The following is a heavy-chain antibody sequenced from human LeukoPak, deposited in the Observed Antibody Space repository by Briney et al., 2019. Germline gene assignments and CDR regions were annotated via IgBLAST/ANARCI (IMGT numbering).Heavy chain of an antibody. Sequence: GGSLRLSCAASGFTFSSYAMSWVRQAPGKGLEWVSAISGSGGSTYYADSVKGRFTISRDNSKNTLYLQMNSLRAEDTAVYYCAKSHQPLRFGESEYYFDYWGQGTLVTVSS. V-gene: IGHV3-23*01. J-gene: IGHJ4*02. CDR2: ISGSGGST. D-gene: IGHD3-10*01. CDR1: GFTFSSYA. CDR3: AKSHQPLRFGESEYYFDY.